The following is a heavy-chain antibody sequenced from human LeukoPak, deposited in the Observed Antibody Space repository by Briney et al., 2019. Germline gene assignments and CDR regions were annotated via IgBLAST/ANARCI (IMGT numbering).Heavy chain of an antibody. Sequence: ASVKVSCKASGYTFTSYGISWVRQAPGQGLEWMGWISAYNGNTNYAQKFQDRVTMTTDTSTSTAYMELRSLRSDDTAVYYCASRVAAAGNVEYFQHWGQGTLVTVSS. CDR2: ISAYNGNT. V-gene: IGHV1-18*04. D-gene: IGHD6-13*01. CDR1: GYTFTSYG. J-gene: IGHJ1*01. CDR3: ASRVAAAGNVEYFQH.